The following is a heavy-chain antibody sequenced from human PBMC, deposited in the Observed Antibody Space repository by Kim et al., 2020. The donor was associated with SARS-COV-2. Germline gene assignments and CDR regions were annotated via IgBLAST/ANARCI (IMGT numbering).Heavy chain of an antibody. J-gene: IGHJ5*02. V-gene: IGHV3-48*03. CDR3: TRSTSGTS. Sequence: GGSLRLSCAASGFIFSNYEMNWVRQAPGKGLEWVSYIGGSGRTTYYADSVKGRFIISRDNTENSLYLQMNSLRAEDTAVYYCTRSTSGTSWGQGTLVTASS. CDR2: IGGSGRTT. D-gene: IGHD1-26*01. CDR1: GFIFSNYE.